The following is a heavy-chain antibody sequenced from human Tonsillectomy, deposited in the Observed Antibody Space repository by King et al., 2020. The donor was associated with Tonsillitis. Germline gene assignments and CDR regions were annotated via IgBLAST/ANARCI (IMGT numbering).Heavy chain of an antibody. CDR3: AKDLREHYYYGMDV. Sequence: VQLVESGGGVVQPGRSLRLSCAASGFTFNTYNMHWVRQAPGKGLEWVAVMSYDGGNRNYADAVKGRFTISRDNSKNTLYLQMNSLRVEDTAVYYCAKDLREHYYYGMDVWGQGTTVTVSS. J-gene: IGHJ6*02. V-gene: IGHV3-30*18. CDR1: GFTFNTYN. CDR2: MSYDGGNR. D-gene: IGHD1/OR15-1a*01.